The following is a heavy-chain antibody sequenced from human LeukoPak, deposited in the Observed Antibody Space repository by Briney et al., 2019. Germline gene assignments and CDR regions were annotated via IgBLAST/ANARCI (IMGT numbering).Heavy chain of an antibody. CDR1: GFTFSSYA. Sequence: GGSLRLSCAASGFTFSSYAMSWVRQAPGKGLEWVSAISGSGGSTYYADSVKGRFTISRDNSKNTPYLQMNSLRAEDTAVYYCAKEVARDYSNYVVYRGQGTLVTVSS. D-gene: IGHD4-11*01. CDR2: ISGSGGST. CDR3: AKEVARDYSNYVVY. V-gene: IGHV3-23*01. J-gene: IGHJ4*02.